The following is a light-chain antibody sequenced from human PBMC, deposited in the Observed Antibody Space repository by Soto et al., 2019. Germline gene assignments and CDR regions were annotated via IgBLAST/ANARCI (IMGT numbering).Light chain of an antibody. CDR1: SSNVGYYNY. CDR3: SSYTTSSTQV. CDR2: EVS. J-gene: IGLJ3*02. Sequence: QSALTQPASVSGSPGQPITISCTGTSSNVGYYNYVSWYQHHPGKVPKLMIYEVSNRPSGVSNRFSGSKSGNTASLTISGLQAEDEADYYCSSYTTSSTQVFGGGTKLTVL. V-gene: IGLV2-14*01.